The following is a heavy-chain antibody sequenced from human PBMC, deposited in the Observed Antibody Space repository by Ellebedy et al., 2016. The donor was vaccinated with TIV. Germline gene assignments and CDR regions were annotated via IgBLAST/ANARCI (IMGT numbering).Heavy chain of an antibody. V-gene: IGHV3-33*01. J-gene: IGHJ6*04. CDR3: ARPEPADV. Sequence: PGGSLRLSCAASGSTFSKYGMHWVRQAPGKGLEWVADIWYDGSNIYYADSVKGRFTISRHNSMNTLYLQMNSLRPEDTAVYYCARPEPADVWGKGTTVTVSS. CDR2: IWYDGSNI. D-gene: IGHD1-14*01. CDR1: GSTFSKYG.